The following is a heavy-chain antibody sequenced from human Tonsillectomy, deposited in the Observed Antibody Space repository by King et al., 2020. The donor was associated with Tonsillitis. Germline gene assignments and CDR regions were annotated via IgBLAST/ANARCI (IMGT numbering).Heavy chain of an antibody. D-gene: IGHD2-21*01. CDR2: IYPRDSDT. Sequence: QLVQSGAEVKKPGESLKISCQGSGYRFSTYWIAWVRQMPGKGLELMGIIYPRDSDTRYRPSFEGQVTISVDKSMNTAYLQWSSLKTSDTAIYYCARIPHGWFDSWGQGTLVTVSS. CDR1: GYRFSTYW. V-gene: IGHV5-51*01. CDR3: ARIPHGWFDS. J-gene: IGHJ5*01.